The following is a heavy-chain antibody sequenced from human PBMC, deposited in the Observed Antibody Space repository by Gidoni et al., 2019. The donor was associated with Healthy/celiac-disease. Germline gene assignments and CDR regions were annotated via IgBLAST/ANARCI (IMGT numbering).Heavy chain of an antibody. J-gene: IGHJ4*02. D-gene: IGHD6-19*01. V-gene: IGHV1-69*01. CDR3: ARRGNYSSGWNFDY. CDR2: ILPIFGTA. Sequence: QVQLVQSGAEVKKPGSSVKVSCKAAVGPFSSYAISWGRQAPGQGLEWMGGILPIFGTANYAKKFQGRVTITADESTSTAYMELSSLRSEATAVYYCARRGNYSSGWNFDYWGQGTLVTVSS. CDR1: VGPFSSYA.